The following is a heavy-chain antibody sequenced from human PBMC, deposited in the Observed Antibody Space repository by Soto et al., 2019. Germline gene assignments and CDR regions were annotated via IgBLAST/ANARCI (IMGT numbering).Heavy chain of an antibody. D-gene: IGHD3-22*01. Sequence: QEQLVQSGAEVKKSGSSVKVSCKDTGGRFSSYAVSWVRQAPVQGLEWMGGIIPVFDTVYYAQKFEGRVTITADESTNTAYMELSSLRSEDTAMYYCARGGSGYVWFNDFWGQGTLVTVSS. J-gene: IGHJ4*02. CDR2: IIPVFDTV. CDR3: ARGGSGYVWFNDF. V-gene: IGHV1-69*01. CDR1: GGRFSSYA.